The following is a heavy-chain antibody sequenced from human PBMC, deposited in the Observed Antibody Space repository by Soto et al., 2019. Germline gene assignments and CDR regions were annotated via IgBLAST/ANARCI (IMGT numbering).Heavy chain of an antibody. Sequence: QVQLVQSGAEVKKPGASVKVSCKASGYTFTSYGISWVPQASGQGLEWMGWISAYNGNTKYAQKLQGRVTMTTDTSTSTAYMELRSLRSDDTAVYYCARDEAYKWNDGGWFDPWGQGTLVTVSS. CDR1: GYTFTSYG. CDR3: ARDEAYKWNDGGWFDP. J-gene: IGHJ5*02. CDR2: ISAYNGNT. D-gene: IGHD1-1*01. V-gene: IGHV1-18*01.